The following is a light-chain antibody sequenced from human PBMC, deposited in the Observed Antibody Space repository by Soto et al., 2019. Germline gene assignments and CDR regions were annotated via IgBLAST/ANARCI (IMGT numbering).Light chain of an antibody. V-gene: IGKV1-6*01. CDR2: GAS. CDR3: LQNHNYPRT. CDR1: QDISGD. Sequence: AIQMTQSPSSLSSSVGERVTITCRASQDISGDVCWYQQTQGKAPKLLISGASRLQSRVPSRFGGGGAGAAITLTITSQRPEDSANYYCLQNHNYPRTFGQGTKVEI. J-gene: IGKJ1*01.